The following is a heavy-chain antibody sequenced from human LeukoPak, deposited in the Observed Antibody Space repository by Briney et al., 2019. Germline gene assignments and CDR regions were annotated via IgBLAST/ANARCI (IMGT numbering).Heavy chain of an antibody. CDR1: GGTFSSYA. Sequence: GASVTVSCTASGGTFSSYAISWVRQAPGQGLEWMGGIIPIFGTANYAQKFQGRVTITADESTSTAYMELSSLRSEDTAVYYCATVRYYYDSSGPYHSHKYYYYGMDVWGQGTTVTVSS. V-gene: IGHV1-69*13. CDR3: ATVRYYYDSSGPYHSHKYYYYGMDV. D-gene: IGHD3-22*01. J-gene: IGHJ6*02. CDR2: IIPIFGTA.